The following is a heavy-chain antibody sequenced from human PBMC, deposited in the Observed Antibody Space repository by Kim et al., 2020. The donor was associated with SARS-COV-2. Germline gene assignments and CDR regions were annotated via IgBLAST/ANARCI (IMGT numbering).Heavy chain of an antibody. Sequence: GGSLRLSCAASGFTFSSYGMHWVRQAPGKGLEWVAVISYDGSNKYYADSVKGRFTISRDNSKNTLYLQMNSLRAEDTAVYYCAKYYSLTIEVCWFDPWGQGTLVTVSS. CDR1: GFTFSSYG. D-gene: IGHD3-10*01. CDR3: AKYYSLTIEVCWFDP. CDR2: ISYDGSNK. V-gene: IGHV3-30*18. J-gene: IGHJ5*02.